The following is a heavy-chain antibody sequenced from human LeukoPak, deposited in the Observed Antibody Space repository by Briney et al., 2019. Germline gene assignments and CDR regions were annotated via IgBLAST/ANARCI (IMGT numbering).Heavy chain of an antibody. CDR1: GFSFSSYA. CDR2: ISGSGGST. CDR3: AKSMVRGVIIGFDY. Sequence: QPGGSLRLSCAASGFSFSSYAMSWVRQAPGRGLEWVSVISGSGGSTYYADSVKGRFTISRDNSKNTLYLQMNSLRAEDTAVYYCAKSMVRGVIIGFDYWGQGTLVTVSS. J-gene: IGHJ4*02. V-gene: IGHV3-23*01. D-gene: IGHD3-10*01.